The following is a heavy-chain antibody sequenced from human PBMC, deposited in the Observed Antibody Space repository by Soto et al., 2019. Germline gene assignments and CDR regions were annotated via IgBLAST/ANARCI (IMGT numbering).Heavy chain of an antibody. J-gene: IGHJ4*02. CDR1: GFSISNYA. V-gene: IGHV3-23*01. CDR2: IRNSGSDT. Sequence: EVQLLESGGALAQPGGSLRLSCAASGFSISNYAMNWVRQAPGKGLEWVSMIRNSGSDTYYADSVKGRFTVSTDNAKNTSYPQMSSLRAEHTAVYYCAEERVHNSGYPIFDYWAQGTLVTVSS. D-gene: IGHD5-12*01. CDR3: AEERVHNSGYPIFDY.